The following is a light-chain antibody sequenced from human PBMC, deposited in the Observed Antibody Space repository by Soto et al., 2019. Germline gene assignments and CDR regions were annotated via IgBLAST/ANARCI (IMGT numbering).Light chain of an antibody. CDR1: HNDIGTYDY. V-gene: IGLV2-14*03. CDR3: GTWDTSLSGWV. CDR2: GVT. J-gene: IGLJ3*02. Sequence: QSALTQPTSVSGSPGQSITISCTGNHNDIGTYDYVSWYQQHPGRAPRLLIHGVTTRPSGISGRFSASKSGLTASLTISGLQTGDEADYYCGTWDTSLSGWVFGGGTQLTVL.